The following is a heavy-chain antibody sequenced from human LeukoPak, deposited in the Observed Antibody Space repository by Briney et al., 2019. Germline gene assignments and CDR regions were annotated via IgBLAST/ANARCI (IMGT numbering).Heavy chain of an antibody. D-gene: IGHD6-6*01. Sequence: SETLSLTCTVSGGSISSSSYYWGWIRQPPGKGLEWIGTIYYSGNTYYNPSLKSRVTISVDTSKSQFSLKLSSVTAADTALYYCARLPGSSVLSYYFDYWGQGTLVTVSS. V-gene: IGHV4-39*07. J-gene: IGHJ4*02. CDR1: GGSISSSSYY. CDR3: ARLPGSSVLSYYFDY. CDR2: IYYSGNT.